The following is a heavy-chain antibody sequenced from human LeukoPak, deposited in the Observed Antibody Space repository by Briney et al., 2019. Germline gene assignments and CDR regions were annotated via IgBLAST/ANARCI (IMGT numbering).Heavy chain of an antibody. D-gene: IGHD2-8*01. CDR1: GFTFTEHH. J-gene: IGHJ6*03. V-gene: IGHV3-72*01. CDR3: ARGYCASGVCSPYYYYMDV. Sequence: GGSLRLSCAASGFTFTEHHMDWVRQAPGKGLEWVGHIRNKANSYITEYAASVKGRFTISRDDSKNSLYLQMNSLKTEDTAVYFCARGYCASGVCSPYYYYMDVWGKGTTVTVSS. CDR2: IRNKANSYIT.